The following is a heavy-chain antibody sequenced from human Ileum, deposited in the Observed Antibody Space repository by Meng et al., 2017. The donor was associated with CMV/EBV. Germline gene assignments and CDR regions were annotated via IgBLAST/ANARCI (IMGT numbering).Heavy chain of an antibody. D-gene: IGHD6-13*01. Sequence: LQESGPSLVQPSETLSLTCTVSGDSIRSSSYYWGWIRQSPGRGLEWIGIINYSGNTYYNPSLKSRVTISLDMSKNQFSLKMTSVTAADTAVYYCARDCQQVSDYWGQGILVTVSS. CDR3: ARDCQQVSDY. CDR1: GDSIRSSSYY. J-gene: IGHJ4*02. V-gene: IGHV4-39*07. CDR2: INYSGNT.